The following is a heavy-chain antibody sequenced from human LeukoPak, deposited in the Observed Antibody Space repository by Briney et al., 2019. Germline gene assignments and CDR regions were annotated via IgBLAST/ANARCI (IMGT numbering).Heavy chain of an antibody. Sequence: GGSLRLSCAASGFRFSTYSMSWVRQAPGKGLEWVSTITGATYYGDSVKGRFTISRDNSKNSLYLQMNSLRAEDTAVYYCARDQDGIAVAVFDPWGQGTLVTVSS. V-gene: IGHV3-23*01. CDR3: ARDQDGIAVAVFDP. D-gene: IGHD6-19*01. CDR2: ITGAT. J-gene: IGHJ5*02. CDR1: GFRFSTYS.